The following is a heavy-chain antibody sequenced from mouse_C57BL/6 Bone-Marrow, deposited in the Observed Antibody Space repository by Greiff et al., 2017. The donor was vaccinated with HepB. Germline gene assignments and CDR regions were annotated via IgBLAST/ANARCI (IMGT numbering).Heavy chain of an antibody. CDR2: ISSGGDYI. CDR1: GFTFSSYA. V-gene: IGHV5-9-1*02. CDR3: TGGTPYWYFDV. D-gene: IGHD1-1*02. J-gene: IGHJ1*03. Sequence: EVKLVESGEGLVKPGGSLKLSCAASGFTFSSYAMSWVRQTPEERLEWVAYISSGGDYIYYADTLKGRFTISRDNARNTLYLQMSSLKSEDTAMYYCTGGTPYWYFDVWGTGTTVTVSA.